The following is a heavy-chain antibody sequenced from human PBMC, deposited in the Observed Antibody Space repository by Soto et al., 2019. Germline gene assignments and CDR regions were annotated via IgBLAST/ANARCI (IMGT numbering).Heavy chain of an antibody. CDR2: IYYSGST. J-gene: IGHJ5*02. V-gene: IGHV4-39*01. Sequence: QLQLQESGPGLVKPSETLSLTCTVSGGSISSSSYYWGWIRQPPGKGLEWIGSIYYSGSTYYNPSLKRRVTISVDTSKNQFSLKLSSVTAADTAVYYCASLPDSSSWYNWFDPWGQGTLVTVSS. D-gene: IGHD6-13*01. CDR3: ASLPDSSSWYNWFDP. CDR1: GGSISSSSYY.